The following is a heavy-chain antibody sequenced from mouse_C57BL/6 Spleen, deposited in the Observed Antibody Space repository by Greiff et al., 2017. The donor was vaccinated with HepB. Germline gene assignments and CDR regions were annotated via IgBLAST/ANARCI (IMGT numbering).Heavy chain of an antibody. J-gene: IGHJ4*01. CDR1: GYAFSSSW. CDR3: ARFITTNYAMDY. D-gene: IGHD1-1*01. CDR2: IYPGDGDT. Sequence: QVHVKQSGPELVKPGASVKISFKASGYAFSSSWMNWVKQRPGKGLEWIGRIYPGDGDTNYNGKFKGKATLTADKSSSTAYMQLSSLTSEDSAVYFCARFITTNYAMDYWGQGTSVTVSS. V-gene: IGHV1-82*01.